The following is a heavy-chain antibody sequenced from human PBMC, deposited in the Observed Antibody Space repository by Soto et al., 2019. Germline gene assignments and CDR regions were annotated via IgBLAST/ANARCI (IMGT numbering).Heavy chain of an antibody. J-gene: IGHJ3*02. CDR2: IYKDFT. CDR3: AREPRYCSGGSCSIMGAAFDI. V-gene: IGHV3-66*01. D-gene: IGHD2-15*01. CDR1: GFTVSDIY. Sequence: EVQLVESGGGLVQPGGSLRLSCVASGFTVSDIYMNWVRQAPGKGLEWVSVIYKDFTDYADFVKGRFSVSTDSSKNALYLQMDNLRAEETAVYYCAREPRYCSGGSCSIMGAAFDIWGQGAMVTVSS.